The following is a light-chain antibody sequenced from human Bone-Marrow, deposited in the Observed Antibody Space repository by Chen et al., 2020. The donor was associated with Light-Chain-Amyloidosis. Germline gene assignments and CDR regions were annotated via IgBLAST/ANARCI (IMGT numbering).Light chain of an antibody. Sequence: FMLTQPHSVSESPGSTVIISCTRSSGSIATNSVQWYQQRPGSSPTTVIYEDDQRPSGVPDRFSGAIDRSSNSASLTISGLKTEDEADYYCQSYQGSSQGVFGGGTKLTVL. CDR1: SGSIATNS. J-gene: IGLJ3*02. V-gene: IGLV6-57*01. CDR3: QSYQGSSQGV. CDR2: EDD.